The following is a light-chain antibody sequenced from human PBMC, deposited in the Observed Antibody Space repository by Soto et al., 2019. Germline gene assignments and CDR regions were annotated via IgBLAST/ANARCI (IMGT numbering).Light chain of an antibody. CDR1: QGISVY. CDR3: QQRSNWPPT. V-gene: IGKV3-11*01. Sequence: LLTQSPATLSVSPGERVTLSARASQGISVYLAGYQKRPGQPSRLLIYDASNRATGIPARFSGSGSGTDFTLTISSLEPEDFALYFCQQRSNWPPTFGGGTKVE. J-gene: IGKJ4*01. CDR2: DAS.